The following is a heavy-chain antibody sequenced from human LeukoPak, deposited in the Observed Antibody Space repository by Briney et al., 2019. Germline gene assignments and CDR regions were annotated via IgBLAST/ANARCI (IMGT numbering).Heavy chain of an antibody. J-gene: IGHJ4*02. D-gene: IGHD3-10*01. CDR1: GFTFSLYG. CDR3: AKDGRGRTFFGDIEY. V-gene: IGHV3-30*18. Sequence: GGSLRLSCAASGFTFSLYGMHWVRQAPGKGLEWVALISNDGGSEYYTDSVKGRFTISRDNAKDNLYLQMNSLRGEDTAVYYCAKDGRGRTFFGDIEYWGQGTLVAVSS. CDR2: ISNDGGSE.